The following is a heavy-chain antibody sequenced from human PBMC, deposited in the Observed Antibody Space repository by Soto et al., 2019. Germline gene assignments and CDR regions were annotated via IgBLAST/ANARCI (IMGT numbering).Heavy chain of an antibody. J-gene: IGHJ6*02. CDR3: VRRAVAANGEGGMDV. CDR2: INHSGST. Sequence: PSETLSLTCAVYGGSFSDYYWSWIRQPPGKGLEWIGEINHSGSTNYNPSLKSRVTISVDTSKNQFSLKLSSVTAADTAVYYCVRRAVAANGEGGMDVWGQGTTVTVSS. CDR1: GGSFSDYY. V-gene: IGHV4-34*01. D-gene: IGHD6-19*01.